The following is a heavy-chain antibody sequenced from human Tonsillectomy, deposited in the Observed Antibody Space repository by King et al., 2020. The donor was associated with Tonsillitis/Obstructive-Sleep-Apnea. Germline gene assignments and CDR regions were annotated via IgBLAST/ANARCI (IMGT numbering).Heavy chain of an antibody. J-gene: IGHJ4*02. CDR1: GFTFSSYA. CDR3: ARERDIVVVPAVIEGFYFDY. D-gene: IGHD2-2*01. CDR2: ISYDGSNK. V-gene: IGHV3-30*04. Sequence: VQLVESGGGVVQPGRSLRLSCAASGFTFSSYAMHWVRQAPGKGLEWVAVISYDGSNKYYADSVKGRFTISRDNSKNTLYLQMNSLRAEDTAVYYCARERDIVVVPAVIEGFYFDYWGQGTLVTVSS.